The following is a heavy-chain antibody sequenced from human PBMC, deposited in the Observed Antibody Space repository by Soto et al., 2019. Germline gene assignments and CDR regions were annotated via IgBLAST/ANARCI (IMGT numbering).Heavy chain of an antibody. CDR2: IYFNGKT. Sequence: QLQLQESGPGLVKPSETLSLTCNVSGVSISDTSYYWGWIRQPPGKGLEWIGTIYFNGKTFYNPSLKSRLTISVDTSKNQISLRLTSVTAPDTAVYYCARQGSYWGQGTLVAVSS. CDR3: ARQGSY. V-gene: IGHV4-39*01. J-gene: IGHJ4*02. CDR1: GVSISDTSYY.